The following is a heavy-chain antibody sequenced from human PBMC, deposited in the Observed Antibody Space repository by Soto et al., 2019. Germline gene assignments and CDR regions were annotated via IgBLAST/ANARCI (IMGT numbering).Heavy chain of an antibody. CDR1: GFTFSSYD. J-gene: IGHJ6*02. V-gene: IGHV3-13*05. D-gene: IGHD2-2*01. CDR2: IGTAGDP. Sequence: GGSLRLSCAASGFTFSSYDMHWVRQATGKGLEWVSAIGTAGDPYYPGSVKGRFTISRENAKNSLYLQMNSLRAGDTAVYYCARVRSASTPGWHYGMDVWGQGTTVTVSS. CDR3: ARVRSASTPGWHYGMDV.